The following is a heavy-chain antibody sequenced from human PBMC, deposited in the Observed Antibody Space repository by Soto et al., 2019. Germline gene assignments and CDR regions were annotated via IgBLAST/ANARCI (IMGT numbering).Heavy chain of an antibody. V-gene: IGHV4-30-4*01. Sequence: SETLSLTCTVSGGSISSGDYYWSWIRQPPGKGLEWIGYIYYSGSTYYNPSLKSRVTISVDTSNNQFSLKLSSVTAADTAVYYCARTNIAGTFYFDYWGQGTLATV. J-gene: IGHJ4*02. CDR3: ARTNIAGTFYFDY. D-gene: IGHD6-13*01. CDR1: GGSISSGDYY. CDR2: IYYSGST.